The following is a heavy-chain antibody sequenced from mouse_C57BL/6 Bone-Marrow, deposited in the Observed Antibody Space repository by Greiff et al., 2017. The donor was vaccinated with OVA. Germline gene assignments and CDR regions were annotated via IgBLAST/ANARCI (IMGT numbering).Heavy chain of an antibody. V-gene: IGHV2-2*01. J-gene: IGHJ4*01. CDR1: GFSLTSYG. CDR2: IWSGGST. Sequence: QVQLKESGPGLVQPSQSLSITCTVSGFSLTSYGVHWVRQSPGKGLEWLGVIWSGGSTDYNAAFISRLSISKDNSKSQVFFKMNSLQADDTAIYYCARKGFTTVVANYAMDYWGQGTSVTVSS. CDR3: ARKGFTTVVANYAMDY. D-gene: IGHD1-1*01.